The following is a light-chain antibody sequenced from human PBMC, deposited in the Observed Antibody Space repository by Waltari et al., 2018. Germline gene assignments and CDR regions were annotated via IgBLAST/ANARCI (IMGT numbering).Light chain of an antibody. Sequence: SYELTQPPSVSVSPGQTASITCSGDKLGDKYACWYQQKPGQSPVLVIYQDSKRPSGILERVSGSNSGNTATLTIGGTQAMDEADYYCQAWDSSTVVFGGGTKLTVL. CDR2: QDS. V-gene: IGLV3-1*01. CDR3: QAWDSSTVV. J-gene: IGLJ2*01. CDR1: KLGDKY.